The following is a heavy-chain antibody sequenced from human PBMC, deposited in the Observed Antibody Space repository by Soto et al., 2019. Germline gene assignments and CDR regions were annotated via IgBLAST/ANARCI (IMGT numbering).Heavy chain of an antibody. CDR2: ISSSSSYI. V-gene: IGHV3-21*01. CDR3: ARDLLWFGELQLGTSGY. Sequence: EVQLVESGGGLVKPGGSLRLSCAASGFTFSSYSMNWVRQAPGKGLEWVSSISSSSSYIYYADSVKGRFTISRDNAKNSMYQQMNSLRAEDTAVYYCARDLLWFGELQLGTSGYWGQGTLVTVSS. J-gene: IGHJ4*02. CDR1: GFTFSSYS. D-gene: IGHD3-10*01.